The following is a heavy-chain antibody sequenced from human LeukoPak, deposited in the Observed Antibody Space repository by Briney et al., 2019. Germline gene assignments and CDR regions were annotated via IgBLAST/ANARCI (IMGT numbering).Heavy chain of an antibody. D-gene: IGHD3-16*01. Sequence: SETLSLTCTVSGGSISSYYWSWIRQPPGKGLEWIGEINHSGSTNYNPSLKSRVTISVDTSKNQFSLKLSSVTAADTAVYYCARGLPSRWGYWGQGTLVTVSS. CDR3: ARGLPSRWGY. CDR2: INHSGST. J-gene: IGHJ4*02. CDR1: GGSISSYY. V-gene: IGHV4-34*01.